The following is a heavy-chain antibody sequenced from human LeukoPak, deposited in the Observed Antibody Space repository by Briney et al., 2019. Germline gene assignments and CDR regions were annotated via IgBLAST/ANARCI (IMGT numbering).Heavy chain of an antibody. CDR1: GFTFSSYW. J-gene: IGHJ4*02. CDR2: TNTDGSTT. CDR3: AKAPVTTCRGAYCYPFDY. Sequence: GGSLRLSCAASGFTFSSYWMHWVRQAPGKGLVWVSRTNTDGSTTVYADSVKGRFTISRDSSKNTLFLQMNRLRPEDAAVYYCAKAPVTTCRGAYCYPFDYWGQGTLVTVSS. V-gene: IGHV3-74*01. D-gene: IGHD2-21*01.